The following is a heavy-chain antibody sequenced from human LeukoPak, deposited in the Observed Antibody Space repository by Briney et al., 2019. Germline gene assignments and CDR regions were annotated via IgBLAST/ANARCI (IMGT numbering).Heavy chain of an antibody. CDR1: GGTFLSHT. V-gene: IGHV1-69*08. Sequence: AASVKVSCKTSGGTFLSHTFSWVRQAPGHGLEWIGKITPVIGTAKYAQTFQGRVSIYTDRDTTTVYMDLSGLRPDDTADYYCTRVNLRGSNYNWFDPWGQGTRVIVSS. CDR2: ITPVIGTA. D-gene: IGHD3-10*01. CDR3: TRVNLRGSNYNWFDP. J-gene: IGHJ5*02.